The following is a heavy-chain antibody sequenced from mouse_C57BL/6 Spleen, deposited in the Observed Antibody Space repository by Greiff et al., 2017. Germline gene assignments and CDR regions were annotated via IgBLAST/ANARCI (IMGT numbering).Heavy chain of an antibody. CDR3: AVYYGNAMDY. J-gene: IGHJ4*01. D-gene: IGHD1-1*01. Sequence: VQLQQPGAELVRPGSSVKLSCKASGYTFTSYWMHWVKQRPIQGLEWIGNIDPSDSETHYNQEFKDKATLTVDKSSSTAYMQLSSLSSEDSAVYYCAVYYGNAMDYWGQGSSVSVSS. CDR2: IDPSDSET. V-gene: IGHV1-52*01. CDR1: GYTFTSYW.